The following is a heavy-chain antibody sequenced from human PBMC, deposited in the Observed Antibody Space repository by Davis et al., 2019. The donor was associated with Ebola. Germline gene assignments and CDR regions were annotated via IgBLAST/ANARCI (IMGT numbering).Heavy chain of an antibody. Sequence: AASVKVSCKASGYTFTNYFIHWVRQAPGQGLEWMGIINPSGGRISYAQKFQGRVTMTRDTSTSTVYMELSSLRSEDTAVYYCARGTGRWLQYDAFDIWGQGTMVTVSS. V-gene: IGHV1-46*01. CDR2: INPSGGRI. CDR3: ARGTGRWLQYDAFDI. CDR1: GYTFTNYF. D-gene: IGHD5-24*01. J-gene: IGHJ3*02.